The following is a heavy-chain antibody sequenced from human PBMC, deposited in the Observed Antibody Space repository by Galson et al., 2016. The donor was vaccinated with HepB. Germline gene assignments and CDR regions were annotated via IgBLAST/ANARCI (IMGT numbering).Heavy chain of an antibody. V-gene: IGHV3-53*01. Sequence: SLRLSCAASGFTVSNLYMTWVRQAPGKGLEWVALIYNSGRTTYADSVKGRFIISRDNSKNMMFLQMNNLRADDTAVYYCATQSASTKCYSCFDPWGQGTLVTVSS. D-gene: IGHD2-2*01. J-gene: IGHJ5*02. CDR1: GFTVSNLY. CDR2: IYNSGRT. CDR3: ATQSASTKCYSCFDP.